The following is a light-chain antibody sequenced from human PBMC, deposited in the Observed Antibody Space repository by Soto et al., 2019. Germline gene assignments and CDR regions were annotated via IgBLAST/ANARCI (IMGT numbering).Light chain of an antibody. CDR3: PQYGSSGT. CDR1: QSVNIN. CDR2: GAS. Sequence: EIVMWKSQARLPVAQGERSALCGRASQSVNINLAWYQQKPGQSPRLLIYGASSRATGIPDRFSGSGSGTDFTLTISRLEPEAFAVYYCPQYGSSGTIGQGTQVEIK. V-gene: IGKV3-20*01. J-gene: IGKJ1*01.